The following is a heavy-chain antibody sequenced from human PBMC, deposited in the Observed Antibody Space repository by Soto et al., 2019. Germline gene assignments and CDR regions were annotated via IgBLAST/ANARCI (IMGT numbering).Heavy chain of an antibody. Sequence: GGSLRLSCAASGFTFSSYWMHWVRQAPGKGLVWVALIKEDGSEKYYVDSVKGRFTISRDNAKNSLYLQLNSLRAEDTAVYYRASWNNYNLADYWGPGTLVTVSS. J-gene: IGHJ4*02. CDR3: ASWNNYNLADY. V-gene: IGHV3-7*01. CDR1: GFTFSSYW. D-gene: IGHD1-1*01. CDR2: IKEDGSEK.